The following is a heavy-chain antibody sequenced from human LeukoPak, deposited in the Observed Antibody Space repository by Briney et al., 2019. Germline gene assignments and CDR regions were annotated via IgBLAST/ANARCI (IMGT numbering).Heavy chain of an antibody. CDR2: ISSSSSYM. V-gene: IGHV3-21*01. Sequence: GGSLRLSCAASGFTFSSNTMNWVRQAPGKGLEWVSSISSSSSYMKYADSVRGRFTISRDNAKNSLYLQMNSLRAEDTAVYYCARAWDYVWGSYPGVPGYWGQGTLVTVSS. D-gene: IGHD3-16*02. J-gene: IGHJ4*02. CDR3: ARAWDYVWGSYPGVPGY. CDR1: GFTFSSNT.